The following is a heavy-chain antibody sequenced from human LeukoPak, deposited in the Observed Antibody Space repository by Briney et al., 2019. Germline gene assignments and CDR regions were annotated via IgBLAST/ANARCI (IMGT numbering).Heavy chain of an antibody. Sequence: ASVKVSCKASGYTFTGYYMHWVRQAPGQGLEWMGWINPNSGGTNYAQKFQGRVTMTRDTSISTAYMELSRLRSDDTAVYYCSRGAVAVAGMGLDYWGQGTLVTVSS. CDR2: INPNSGGT. CDR1: GYTFTGYY. J-gene: IGHJ4*02. CDR3: SRGAVAVAGMGLDY. V-gene: IGHV1-2*02. D-gene: IGHD6-19*01.